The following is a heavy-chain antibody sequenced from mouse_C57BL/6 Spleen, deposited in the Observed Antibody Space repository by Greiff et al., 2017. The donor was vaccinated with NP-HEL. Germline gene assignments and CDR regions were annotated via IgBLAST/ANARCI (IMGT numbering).Heavy chain of an antibody. CDR1: GYAFSSYW. D-gene: IGHD5-1*01. Sequence: QVQLKESGAELVKPGASVKISCKASGYAFSSYWMNWVKQRPGKGLEWIGQIYPGGGDTNYKGKLKGKATLTADKSSSTAYMQISRLTSEDSSVYFCARNLRQDYFDYWGQGTTLTVSS. CDR3: ARNLRQDYFDY. V-gene: IGHV1-80*01. J-gene: IGHJ2*01. CDR2: IYPGGGDT.